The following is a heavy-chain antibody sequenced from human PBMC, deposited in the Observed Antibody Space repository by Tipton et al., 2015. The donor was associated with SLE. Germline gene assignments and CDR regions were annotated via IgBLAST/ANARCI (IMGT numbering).Heavy chain of an antibody. CDR2: IYYSGST. J-gene: IGHJ5*02. Sequence: GSLRLSCAASGFTFSDYYMSWIRQPPGKGLEWIGYIYYSGSTNYNPSLKSRVTISVDTSKNQFSLKLSSVTAADTAVYYCARDGGIDPWGQGTLVTVSS. V-gene: IGHV4-59*01. CDR3: ARDGGIDP. CDR1: GFTFSDYY. D-gene: IGHD3-16*01.